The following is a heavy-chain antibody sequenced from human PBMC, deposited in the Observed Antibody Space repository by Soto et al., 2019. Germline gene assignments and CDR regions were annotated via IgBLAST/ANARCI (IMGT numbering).Heavy chain of an antibody. CDR2: IYNSGST. CDR3: ARGYCTSNSCHNWFGP. V-gene: IGHV4-31*03. D-gene: IGHD2-2*01. J-gene: IGHJ5*02. Sequence: PLSLTRPVSGGSLSSGVLYWAWIRQHPGKGLEWIGYIYNSGSTYYNPSLKSRVSTSIDTSKNQFSLKLSSVTAADSAVYYCARGYCTSNSCHNWFGPWGQGTLVTVS. CDR1: GGSLSSGVLY.